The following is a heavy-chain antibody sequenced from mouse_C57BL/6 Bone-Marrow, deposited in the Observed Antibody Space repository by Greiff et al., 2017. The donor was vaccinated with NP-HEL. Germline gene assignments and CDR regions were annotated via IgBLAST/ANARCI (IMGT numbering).Heavy chain of an antibody. V-gene: IGHV1-64*01. J-gene: IGHJ3*01. CDR1: GYTFTSYW. Sequence: VQLQQPGAELVKPGASVKLSCKASGYTFTSYWLHWVKQRPGQGLEWIGMIHPNSGSTNYNEKFKSKATLPVDKSSSTAYMQLSSLTSEDAAVYDCASYYYGSSYPAWFAYWGQGTLVTVSA. CDR3: ASYYYGSSYPAWFAY. D-gene: IGHD1-1*01. CDR2: IHPNSGST.